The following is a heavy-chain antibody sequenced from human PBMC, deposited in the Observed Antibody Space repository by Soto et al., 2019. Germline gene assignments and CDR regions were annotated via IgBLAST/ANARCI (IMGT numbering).Heavy chain of an antibody. Sequence: QVQLQESGPRLVKPSETLSLTCTVSGGSIRNYYWSWIRQPPGKGLEWIGYIYDSGNTNYNPSLKSRVTISVDTSKNQFSVKLSSVTAADTAVYYCARATPYWFDPWGQGTLVTVSS. CDR2: IYDSGNT. J-gene: IGHJ5*02. V-gene: IGHV4-59*01. CDR3: ARATPYWFDP. CDR1: GGSIRNYY.